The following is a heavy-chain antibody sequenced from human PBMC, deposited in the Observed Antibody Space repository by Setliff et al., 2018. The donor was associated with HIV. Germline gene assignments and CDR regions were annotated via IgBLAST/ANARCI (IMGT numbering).Heavy chain of an antibody. D-gene: IGHD3-9*01. CDR2: FDPEQSET. CDR1: GYTLTELS. Sequence: ASVKVSCKVSGYTLTELSVHWVRQAPGNGLEWMGGFDPEQSETVYAQRFQGRVTFTEDTSTDTAYMDLISLTSDDTAVYFCAAPLTGPDGFDMWGQGMMVTVSS. CDR3: AAPLTGPDGFDM. J-gene: IGHJ3*02. V-gene: IGHV1-24*01.